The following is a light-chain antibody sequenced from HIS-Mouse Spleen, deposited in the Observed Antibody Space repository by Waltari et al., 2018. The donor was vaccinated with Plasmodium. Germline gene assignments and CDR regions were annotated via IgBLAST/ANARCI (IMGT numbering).Light chain of an antibody. CDR1: ALPKKY. CDR3: YSTDSSGNHRV. V-gene: IGLV3-10*01. CDR2: EDS. Sequence: SYDLTQPPPVSVSPGQTARITCSGDALPKKYAYWYQQQSGQAPVLVIYEDSKRPPGIPERFSGSSSGTMATLTISGAQVEDEADYYCYSTDSSGNHRVFGGGTKLTVL. J-gene: IGLJ3*02.